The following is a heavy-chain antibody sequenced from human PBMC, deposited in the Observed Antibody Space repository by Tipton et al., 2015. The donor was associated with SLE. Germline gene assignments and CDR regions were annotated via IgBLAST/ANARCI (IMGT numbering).Heavy chain of an antibody. D-gene: IGHD4-23*01. J-gene: IGHJ3*02. V-gene: IGHV4-39*01. Sequence: TLSLTCTVSGDSISNWGWIRQPPGKGLEWIGTIYDSGTIYYNPSLKSRVTISVDTSKNQFSLKLTSVTAADTAVYFCARQGGGGRAFDIWGQGTMVTVSS. CDR2: IYDSGTI. CDR3: ARQGGGGRAFDI. CDR1: GDSISN.